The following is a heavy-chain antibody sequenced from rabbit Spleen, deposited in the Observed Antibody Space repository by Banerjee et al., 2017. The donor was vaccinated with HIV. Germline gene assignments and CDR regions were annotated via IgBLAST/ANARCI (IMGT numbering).Heavy chain of an antibody. CDR3: ARASNSDGRVYARGFGL. Sequence: LEESGGGLVKPGGTLTLTCTVSGFSFSSNWICWVRQAPGKGLEWIACIDTNDGDTDYANWPKGRFTISKASSTTVTLQMTSLTVADTATYFCARASNSDGRVYARGFGLWGPGTLVTVS. CDR2: IDTNDGDT. J-gene: IGHJ4*01. V-gene: IGHV1S45*01. D-gene: IGHD6-1*01. CDR1: GFSFSSNW.